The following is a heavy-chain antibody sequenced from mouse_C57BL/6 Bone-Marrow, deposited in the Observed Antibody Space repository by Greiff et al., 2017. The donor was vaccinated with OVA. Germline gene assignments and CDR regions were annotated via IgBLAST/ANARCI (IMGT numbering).Heavy chain of an antibody. D-gene: IGHD2-2*01. CDR1: GYTFTGYW. CDR2: ILPGSGST. Sequence: VQLQQSGAELMKPGASVKLSCKATGYTFTGYWIEWVKQRPGHGLEWIGEILPGSGSTNYNEKFKGKATFTADTSSTTAYMQLISLTTYDSAIDYCARPICYGYGLFAYWGQGTLVTVSA. V-gene: IGHV1-9*01. J-gene: IGHJ3*01. CDR3: ARPICYGYGLFAY.